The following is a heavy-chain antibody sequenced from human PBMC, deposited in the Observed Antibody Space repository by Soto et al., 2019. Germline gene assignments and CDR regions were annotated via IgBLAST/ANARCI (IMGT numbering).Heavy chain of an antibody. V-gene: IGHV4-39*01. Sequence: ESGPRLVKPSETLSLICSVSGGSIRSGSNYWAWIRQPPGKGLDWIGTVYYNGNTYYNASLKSRVTISADTSKNQFSLKLSSVSAADTAVYYCVRQTIVRGVLSWFDPWGQGTLVTVSS. CDR3: VRQTIVRGVLSWFDP. D-gene: IGHD3-10*01. CDR1: GGSIRSGSNY. J-gene: IGHJ5*02. CDR2: VYYNGNT.